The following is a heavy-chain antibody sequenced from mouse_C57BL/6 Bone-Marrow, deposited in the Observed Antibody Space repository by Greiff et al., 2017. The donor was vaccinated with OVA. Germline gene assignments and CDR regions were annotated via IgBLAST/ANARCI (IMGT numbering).Heavy chain of an antibody. V-gene: IGHV1-55*01. CDR1: GYTFTSYW. CDR3: ARVDYGNYECAMDY. CDR2: IYPGSGST. J-gene: IGHJ4*01. Sequence: QVQLQQPGAELVKPGASVKMSCKASGYTFTSYWITWVKQRPGQGLEWIGDIYPGSGSTNYNEKFKSKATLTVDTSSSTAYMQLSSLTSEDSAVYYCARVDYGNYECAMDYWGQGTSVTVSS. D-gene: IGHD2-1*01.